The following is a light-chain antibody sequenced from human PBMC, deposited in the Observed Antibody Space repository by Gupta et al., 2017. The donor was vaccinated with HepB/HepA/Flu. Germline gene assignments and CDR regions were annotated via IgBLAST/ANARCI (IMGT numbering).Light chain of an antibody. Sequence: QSALTQPASVSGSPGQSITISCTGTSSAVGRYNRVSWFQQYPGKPPTLMIYERRKWPAGVSAGFSGSRSGNTASLTLAGSQKEDEDDYYFSEARNKQVFGGGTKLTVL. V-gene: IGLV2-23*01. CDR3: SEARNKQV. CDR2: ERR. CDR1: SSAVGRYNR. J-gene: IGLJ3*02.